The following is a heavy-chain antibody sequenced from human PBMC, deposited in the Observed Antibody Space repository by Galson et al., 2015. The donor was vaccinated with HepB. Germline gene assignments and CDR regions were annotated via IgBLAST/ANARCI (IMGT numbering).Heavy chain of an antibody. CDR1: GFTFSSYW. J-gene: IGHJ4*02. D-gene: IGHD1-26*01. CDR3: ARDRWDHSPLDY. Sequence: SLRLPCAASGFTFSSYWMHWVRQAPGKGLVWVSRINGDASDTSYAESVKGRFTISRDNAKNTLYLQMNSLRDEDTALYYCARDRWDHSPLDYWGQGTLVTVSS. V-gene: IGHV3-74*01. CDR2: INGDASDT.